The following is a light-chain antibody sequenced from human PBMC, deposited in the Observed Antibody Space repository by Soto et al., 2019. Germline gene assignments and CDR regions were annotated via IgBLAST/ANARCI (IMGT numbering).Light chain of an antibody. V-gene: IGLV2-14*01. CDR2: DVS. Sequence: QSVLTQPASVSGSPGQSITISCTGTSSDVGGYNYVSWYQQHPGKAPKLMIYDVSNRPSGVSIRFSGSKSGNTASLTISGLQAEDEADYYCSSYTSSSTYYVFGTGTKVTVL. J-gene: IGLJ1*01. CDR1: SSDVGGYNY. CDR3: SSYTSSSTYYV.